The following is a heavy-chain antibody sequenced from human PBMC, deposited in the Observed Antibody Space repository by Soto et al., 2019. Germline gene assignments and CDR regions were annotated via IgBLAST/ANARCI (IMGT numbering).Heavy chain of an antibody. Sequence: QVQLVQSGAEVKKPGASVKVSCKASGYTFTNYLINWVRQAPGQGPEWMGWISTYNGNTNYPQKFQGRVTMTTDTSTTTAYMELRSLRSDDTAVYYCAGGEVMGMYAFDIWGQGTMVTVSS. CDR1: GYTFTNYL. CDR3: AGGEVMGMYAFDI. CDR2: ISTYNGNT. J-gene: IGHJ3*02. D-gene: IGHD1-26*01. V-gene: IGHV1-18*01.